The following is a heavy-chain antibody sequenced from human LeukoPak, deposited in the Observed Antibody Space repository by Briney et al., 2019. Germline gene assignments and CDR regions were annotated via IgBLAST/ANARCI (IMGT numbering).Heavy chain of an antibody. CDR1: GYTFTSYD. V-gene: IGHV1-8*01. Sequence: GASVKVSCKASGYTFTSYDINWVRRATGQGLEWMGWMNPNSGNTGYAQKFQGRVTMTRNTSISTAYMELSGLRSEDTAVYYCARAPYDFWSGYYYNWFDPWGQGTLVTVSS. CDR3: ARAPYDFWSGYYYNWFDP. D-gene: IGHD3-3*01. CDR2: MNPNSGNT. J-gene: IGHJ5*02.